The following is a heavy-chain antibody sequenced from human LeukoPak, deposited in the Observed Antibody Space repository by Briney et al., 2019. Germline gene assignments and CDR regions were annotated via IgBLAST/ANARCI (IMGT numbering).Heavy chain of an antibody. CDR3: ARVHYDSSGYYYAWFDP. Sequence: PSETLSLTCAVYGGSFSGYYWSWIRQPPGKGLEWIGEINHSGSTNYNPSLKSRVTISVDTSKNQFSLKLSSVTAADTAVYYCARVHYDSSGYYYAWFDPWGQATLITVSS. J-gene: IGHJ5*02. CDR2: INHSGST. CDR1: GGSFSGYY. D-gene: IGHD3-22*01. V-gene: IGHV4-34*01.